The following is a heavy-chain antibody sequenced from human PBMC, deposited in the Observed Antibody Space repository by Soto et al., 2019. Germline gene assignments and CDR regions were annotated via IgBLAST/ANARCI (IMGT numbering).Heavy chain of an antibody. V-gene: IGHV3-33*01. CDR3: ARGPLNSYDTYYYYYYMDV. CDR1: GFTFSSYG. Sequence: GGSLRLSCAASGFTFSSYGMHWVRQAPGKGLEWVAVIWYDGSNKYYADSVKGRFTISRDNSKNTLYLQMNSLRAEDTAVYYCARGPLNSYDTYYYYYYMDVWGKGTTVTVSS. J-gene: IGHJ6*03. CDR2: IWYDGSNK. D-gene: IGHD3-22*01.